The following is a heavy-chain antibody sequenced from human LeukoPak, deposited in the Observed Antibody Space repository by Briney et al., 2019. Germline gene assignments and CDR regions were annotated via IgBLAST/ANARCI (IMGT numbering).Heavy chain of an antibody. J-gene: IGHJ4*02. V-gene: IGHV4-59*01. CDR1: GGSISTYY. CDR2: IFYSGTT. D-gene: IGHD4-17*01. Sequence: PSETLSLTCTVSGGSISTYYWGWIRQPPGKGLEWIGYIFYSGTTNYNPSLKSRVTISVDTSKNQFSLKLSSVTAADTAVYYCARRRSTVTPLDYWGQGTLVTVSS. CDR3: ARRRSTVTPLDY.